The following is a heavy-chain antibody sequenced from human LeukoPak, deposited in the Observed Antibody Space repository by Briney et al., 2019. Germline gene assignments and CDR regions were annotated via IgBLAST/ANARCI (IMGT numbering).Heavy chain of an antibody. V-gene: IGHV3-21*01. Sequence: GGSLRLSCAASGFTFSDYSMTWVRLAPGKGLEWVSSISSSSNYIYYADSLRGRFTISRDNAKNSLYLRMSSLRAEDTAVYYCAIDYGDYVYWGQGTLVTVSS. J-gene: IGHJ4*02. D-gene: IGHD4-17*01. CDR3: AIDYGDYVY. CDR1: GFTFSDYS. CDR2: ISSSSNYI.